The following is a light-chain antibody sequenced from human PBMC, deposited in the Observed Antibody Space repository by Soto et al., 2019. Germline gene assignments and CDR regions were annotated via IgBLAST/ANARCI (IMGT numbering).Light chain of an antibody. CDR3: QQLNSYPLT. CDR1: QGISSY. J-gene: IGKJ4*01. Sequence: DIQLTQSPSFLSASVGDRVTITCRASQGISSYLAWYQQKPGKAPKLLIYAASTLQSGVPSRFSGSGSGTEFTLTISSLQPEDFATYYYQQLNSYPLTFGGGTRWIS. V-gene: IGKV1-9*01. CDR2: AAS.